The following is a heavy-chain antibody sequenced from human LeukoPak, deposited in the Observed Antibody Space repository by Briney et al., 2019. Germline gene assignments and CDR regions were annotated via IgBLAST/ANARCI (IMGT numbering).Heavy chain of an antibody. CDR1: GFTFIDFW. CDR2: INKDGRAT. Sequence: GGSLRISCAASGFTFIDFWMHWFRQVPGKGLMWVSHINKDGRATNYADSVKGRFFMSRDNAKDTLYLQMNSLRDEDMALYYCAKDMIRGASDHWGQGILVTVSS. D-gene: IGHD3-10*01. V-gene: IGHV3-74*01. J-gene: IGHJ4*02. CDR3: AKDMIRGASDH.